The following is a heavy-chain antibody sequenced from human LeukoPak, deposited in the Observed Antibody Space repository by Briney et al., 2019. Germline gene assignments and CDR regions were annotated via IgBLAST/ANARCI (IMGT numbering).Heavy chain of an antibody. CDR2: IWYDGSNK. CDR3: ARDGGYYYDSSGYENYFDY. CDR1: GFTFSSYG. J-gene: IGHJ4*02. D-gene: IGHD3-22*01. V-gene: IGHV3-33*01. Sequence: GGSLRLSCAASGFTFSSYGMHWVRQAPGKGLEWVAAIWYDGSNKYYADSVKGRFTISRDNSKNTLYLQMNSLRAEETAVYYCARDGGYYYDSSGYENYFDYWGQGTLVTVSS.